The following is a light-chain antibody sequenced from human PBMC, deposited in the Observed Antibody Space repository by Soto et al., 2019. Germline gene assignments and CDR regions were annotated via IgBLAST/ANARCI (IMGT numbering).Light chain of an antibody. J-gene: IGLJ1*01. CDR1: SSDFGGYNY. V-gene: IGLV2-14*01. CDR3: NSFTSSTTPYV. Sequence: QSVLTQPASVSGSPGQSIIISCTGTSSDFGGYNYVSWYQQHPGKAPKLMIYDVSNRPSGVSNRFSGSKSGNTVSLTISGLQAEDEADYYCNSFTSSTTPYVFGTGTKVTVL. CDR2: DVS.